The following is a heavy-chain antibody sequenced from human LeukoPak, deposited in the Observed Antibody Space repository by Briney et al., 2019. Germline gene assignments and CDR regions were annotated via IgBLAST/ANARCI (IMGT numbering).Heavy chain of an antibody. J-gene: IGHJ5*02. CDR3: ARDDSRTGGFDP. CDR2: MNPNSGNT. CDR1: GYTFTSYD. Sequence: ASVKVSCKASGYTFTSYDINWVRQATGQGLEWMGWMNPNSGNTGYAQKFQGRVTMTRSTSISTAYMELSSLRSEDTAVYYCARDDSRTGGFDPWGQGTLVTVSS. D-gene: IGHD3-22*01. V-gene: IGHV1-8*01.